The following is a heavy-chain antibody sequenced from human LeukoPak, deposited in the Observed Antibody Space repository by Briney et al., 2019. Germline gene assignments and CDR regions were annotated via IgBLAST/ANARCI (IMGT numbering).Heavy chain of an antibody. J-gene: IGHJ2*01. Sequence: XXSWIRXXXGKGLEFIAYLYYSSTTNYNPSLKSRVTISVHTSKNQFSLRLSSVTAADTAVYYCARMITPYFDLWGRGTLVTVSS. CDR3: ARMITPYFDL. V-gene: IGHV4-59*08. CDR1: X. CDR2: LYYSSTT. D-gene: IGHD3-16*01.